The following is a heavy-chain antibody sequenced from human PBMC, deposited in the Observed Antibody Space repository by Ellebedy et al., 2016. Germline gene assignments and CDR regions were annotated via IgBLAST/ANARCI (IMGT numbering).Heavy chain of an antibody. CDR3: ARELVAGDFDY. D-gene: IGHD6-19*01. CDR2: IGTAGDT. V-gene: IGHV3-13*01. J-gene: IGHJ4*02. Sequence: GESLKISXAASGFTFSRYDMHWVRQATGKGLEWVSAIGTAGDTYYSGSVKGRFTISRENAKKSLYLQMNSLRAGDTAVYYCARELVAGDFDYWGQGTLVTVSS. CDR1: GFTFSRYD.